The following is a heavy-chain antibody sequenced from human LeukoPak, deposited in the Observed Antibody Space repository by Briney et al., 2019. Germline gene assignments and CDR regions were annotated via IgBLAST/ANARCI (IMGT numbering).Heavy chain of an antibody. D-gene: IGHD5-12*01. J-gene: IGHJ4*02. CDR3: AKDLDIVATITGN. CDR1: GFSFITYA. Sequence: GGSRRLSCAASGFSFITYAMNWVRQAPGKGLEWVSHIIGTGSAVGYADSVKGRFTVSRDNSKNTLYLEMNSVRAEDTAVDYCAKDLDIVATITGNWGQGTLVTVSS. V-gene: IGHV3-23*01. CDR2: IIGTGSAV.